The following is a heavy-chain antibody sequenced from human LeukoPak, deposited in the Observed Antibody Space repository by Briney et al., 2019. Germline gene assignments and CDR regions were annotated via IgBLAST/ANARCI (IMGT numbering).Heavy chain of an antibody. V-gene: IGHV1-2*04. CDR2: INPNSGGT. J-gene: IGHJ4*02. Sequence: ASVKVSCKASGYTFTGYYMHWVRQAPGQGLEWMGWINPNSGGTNYAQKFQGWVTMTRDTSISTAYMELSRLRSDDTAVYYCAREASTYYDSSGYYFDYWGQGTLVTVSS. CDR3: AREASTYYDSSGYYFDY. D-gene: IGHD3-22*01. CDR1: GYTFTGYY.